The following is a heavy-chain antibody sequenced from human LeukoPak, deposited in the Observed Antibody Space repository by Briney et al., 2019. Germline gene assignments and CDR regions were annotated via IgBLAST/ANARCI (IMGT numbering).Heavy chain of an antibody. CDR3: AKDLHDYSNSFYYYYMDV. J-gene: IGHJ6*03. Sequence: GGSLRLSCAASGFTFSSYAMSWVRQAPGKGLEWVSAISGSGGSTYYADSVKGRFTISRDNSKNTLYLQMNSLRAEDTAVYYCAKDLHDYSNSFYYYYMDVWGKGTTVTVSS. CDR2: ISGSGGST. V-gene: IGHV3-23*01. CDR1: GFTFSSYA. D-gene: IGHD4-11*01.